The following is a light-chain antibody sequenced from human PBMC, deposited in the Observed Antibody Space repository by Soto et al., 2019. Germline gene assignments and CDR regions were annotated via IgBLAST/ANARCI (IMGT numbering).Light chain of an antibody. CDR3: CSYAGSQTFVV. J-gene: IGLJ2*01. Sequence: QSVLTQPASVSGSPGQSITISCTGTSIDVGTYNLVSWYRQYPGTAPKLLLYEVTKLPSGVSRRFSVSKSGNTASLTISGLQAEDEADYFCCSYAGSQTFVVFCGGTKLTVL. CDR1: SIDVGTYNL. CDR2: EVT. V-gene: IGLV2-23*02.